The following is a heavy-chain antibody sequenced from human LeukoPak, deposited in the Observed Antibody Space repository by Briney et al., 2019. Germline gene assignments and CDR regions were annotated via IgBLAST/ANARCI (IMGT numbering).Heavy chain of an antibody. CDR3: ARALSPDFWSGYFDY. Sequence: GASVKVSCKASGYTFTSYYMHWVRQAPGQGLEWMGIINPSGGSTSYAQKFQGRVTMTRDTSTGTVYMELSSLRSEDTAVYYCARALSPDFWSGYFDYWGQGTLVTVSS. V-gene: IGHV1-46*01. J-gene: IGHJ4*02. D-gene: IGHD3-3*01. CDR2: INPSGGST. CDR1: GYTFTSYY.